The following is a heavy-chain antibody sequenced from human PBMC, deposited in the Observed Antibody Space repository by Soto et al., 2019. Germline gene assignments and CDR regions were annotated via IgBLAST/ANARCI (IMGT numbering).Heavy chain of an antibody. Sequence: PGGSLSLSCAASGFTVSSNYMSWVRQAPGKGLEWVSLIYGGGYMYYANSAKGIFTISRDNSKNTLYLQMNSLRPEDTAVYYCARDSGIAMAGLLDYWGQGTLVTVSS. CDR2: IYGGGYM. CDR1: GFTVSSNY. CDR3: ARDSGIAMAGLLDY. J-gene: IGHJ4*02. V-gene: IGHV3-66*01. D-gene: IGHD6-19*01.